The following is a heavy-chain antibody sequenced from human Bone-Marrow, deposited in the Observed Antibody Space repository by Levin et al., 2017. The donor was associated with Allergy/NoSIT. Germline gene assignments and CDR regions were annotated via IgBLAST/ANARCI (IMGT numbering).Heavy chain of an antibody. CDR2: IYHSGTT. J-gene: IGHJ1*01. Sequence: PSETLSLTCNVSGASISNNPHFWAWIRQPPGKGLEWIGSIYHSGTTYYNPSLRSRIIMSVDTSKNQFSLKVTSVTAADTALYFCARSVYSGSYYADSWGQGTLVTVSS. CDR1: GASISNNPHF. CDR3: ARSVYSGSYYADS. D-gene: IGHD1-26*01. V-gene: IGHV4-39*07.